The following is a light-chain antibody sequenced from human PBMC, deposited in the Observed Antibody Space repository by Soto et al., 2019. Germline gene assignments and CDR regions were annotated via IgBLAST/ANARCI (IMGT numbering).Light chain of an antibody. CDR3: QQYNSYS. V-gene: IGKV1-5*03. J-gene: IGKJ1*01. CDR1: QSISSW. CDR2: KAS. Sequence: VRMNQSPATLSASVEDTVTKTCRASQSISSWLAWYQQKPGKAPKLLIYKASSLESGVPSRFSGSGSGTEFTLTISSLQPDDFATYYCQQYNSYSFGQGTKVDI.